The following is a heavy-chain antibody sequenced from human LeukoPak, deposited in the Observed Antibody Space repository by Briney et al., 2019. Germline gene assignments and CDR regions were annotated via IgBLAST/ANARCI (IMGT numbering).Heavy chain of an antibody. J-gene: IGHJ4*02. V-gene: IGHV3-23*01. CDR2: IPPSGPKT. Sequence: GGSLRLSCAASGFTFSSSAMGWVRRAPQKGLQWVSAIPPSGPKTYYTGSVRGRFTISRDNSKNTVYLQMQSLRAEDTAVYYCVKEASKTFGIYTADYWGQGTLVTVSS. CDR3: VKEASKTFGIYTADY. D-gene: IGHD3-16*01. CDR1: GFTFSSSA.